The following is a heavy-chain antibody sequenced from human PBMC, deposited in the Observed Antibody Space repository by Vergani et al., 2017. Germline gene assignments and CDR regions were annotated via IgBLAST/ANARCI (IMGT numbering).Heavy chain of an antibody. D-gene: IGHD6-6*01. V-gene: IGHV3-9*02. CDR1: GFTSAGYA. J-gene: IGHJ5*02. CDR3: AKDLGTSSGGGWFDP. CDR2: ISWNSNSI. Sequence: EVQLLESGGGLVQPGRSLRLSCVASGFTSAGYAMHWVRQAPGKGLEWVSGISWNSNSIGYADSVKGRFTISRDNAKNSLYLQMNSLRAEDTALYYCAKDLGTSSGGGWFDPWGQGTLVTVSS.